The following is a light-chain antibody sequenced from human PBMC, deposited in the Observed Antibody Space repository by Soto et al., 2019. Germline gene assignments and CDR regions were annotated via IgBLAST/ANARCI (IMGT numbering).Light chain of an antibody. J-gene: IGKJ4*01. Sequence: EIVLTQSPGTLSLSPGERATLSCRASQSFRGLLAWYQQKPGQAPRLLIYDASTGATGIPARFSGSGSGSDFTLTISSLQSEDFAVYYCQQYGSSPLTFGGGTKVDIK. V-gene: IGKV3-20*01. CDR3: QQYGSSPLT. CDR1: QSFRGL. CDR2: DAS.